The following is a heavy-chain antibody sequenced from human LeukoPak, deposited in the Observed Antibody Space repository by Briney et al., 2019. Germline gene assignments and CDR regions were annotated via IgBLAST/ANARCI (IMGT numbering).Heavy chain of an antibody. Sequence: PGGTLRLSSAASGFTFSSYSMNWVRQAPGKGLEWGLSISSSSSYIYYTDPVKGRFTISRDNAKNSLYLQMNSLRAEDTAVYYCARFIGSGSRMYGMDVWGQGTTVTVSS. V-gene: IGHV3-21*01. D-gene: IGHD3-10*01. J-gene: IGHJ6*02. CDR2: ISSSSSYI. CDR3: ARFIGSGSRMYGMDV. CDR1: GFTFSSYS.